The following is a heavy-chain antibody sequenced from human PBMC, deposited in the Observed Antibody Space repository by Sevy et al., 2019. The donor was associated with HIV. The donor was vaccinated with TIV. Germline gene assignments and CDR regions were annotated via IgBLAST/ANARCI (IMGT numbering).Heavy chain of an antibody. CDR1: GFTFSSYA. V-gene: IGHV3-23*01. Sequence: GGSLRLSCAASGFTFSSYAMSWVRQAPGKGLEWVSAISGSGGSTYYADSAKGRFTISRDNSKNTLYLQMNSLRAEDTAVYYCAKKTYYYGSGEGGWFDPWGQGTLVTVSS. J-gene: IGHJ5*02. D-gene: IGHD3-10*01. CDR2: ISGSGGST. CDR3: AKKTYYYGSGEGGWFDP.